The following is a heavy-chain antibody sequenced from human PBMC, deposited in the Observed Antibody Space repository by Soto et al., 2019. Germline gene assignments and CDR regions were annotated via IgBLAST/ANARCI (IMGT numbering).Heavy chain of an antibody. D-gene: IGHD3-3*01. CDR1: GFTFSSYS. V-gene: IGHV3-21*01. J-gene: IGHJ5*01. CDR2: ISSSSSYI. CDR3: ARDVSHYDLWSGLQGYWFAS. Sequence: GGSLRLSCAASGFTFSSYSMNWVRQAPGKGLEWVSSISSSSSYIYYADSVKGRFTISRDNAKNSLYLQMNSLRAEDTAVYYCARDVSHYDLWSGLQGYWFASRGWGTLDTGSS.